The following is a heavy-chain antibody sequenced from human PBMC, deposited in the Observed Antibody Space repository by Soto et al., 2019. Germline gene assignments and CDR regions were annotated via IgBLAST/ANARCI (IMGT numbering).Heavy chain of an antibody. CDR2: MSPNSGAT. J-gene: IGHJ6*02. V-gene: IGHV1-8*01. Sequence: QVQLVQSGAEVTKPGASVKVSCKASGYTFTSYDINWVRQATGQGLEWMGWMSPNSGATGYAQKFQSRVTMTRDTAISTAYMELSNVISEDTAIYYCARGVDAGVDVWGQGSTVTVSS. CDR1: GYTFTSYD. CDR3: ARGVDAGVDV. D-gene: IGHD1-1*01.